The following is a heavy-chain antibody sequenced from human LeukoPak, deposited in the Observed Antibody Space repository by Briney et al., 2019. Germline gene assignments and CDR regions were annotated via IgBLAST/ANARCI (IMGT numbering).Heavy chain of an antibody. D-gene: IGHD2-21*01. CDR3: ARHLRGGDFKGAFDI. Sequence: PSETLSLTCAVSGYSISSGYYWGWIRQPPGKGLEWIGSIYHSGSTYYNPSLKSRVTISVDTSKNQFSLKLRSVTAADTAVYYCARHLRGGDFKGAFDIWGQGTMVTVSS. CDR1: GYSISSGYY. V-gene: IGHV4-38-2*01. CDR2: IYHSGST. J-gene: IGHJ3*02.